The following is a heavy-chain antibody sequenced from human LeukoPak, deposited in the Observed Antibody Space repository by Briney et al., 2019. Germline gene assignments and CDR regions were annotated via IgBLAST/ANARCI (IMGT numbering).Heavy chain of an antibody. D-gene: IGHD3-9*01. CDR3: ARLSSVRYFDWLLLNYFDY. V-gene: IGHV4-39*01. Sequence: SETLSLTCTVSGVSISSSSYYWGWLRQPPGKGREWIGSIYYSGSTYYNPSLNSRVTISVDTSKNQFSLKLSSVTAADTAVYYCARLSSVRYFDWLLLNYFDYWGQGTLVTVSS. CDR1: GVSISSSSYY. J-gene: IGHJ4*02. CDR2: IYYSGST.